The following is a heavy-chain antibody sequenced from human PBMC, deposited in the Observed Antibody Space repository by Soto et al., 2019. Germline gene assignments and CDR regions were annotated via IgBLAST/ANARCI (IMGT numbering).Heavy chain of an antibody. CDR1: GDSFSRNSYY. D-gene: IGHD2-2*01. CDR3: ARLYSASWFPGYFQH. CDR2: RSYGGTT. J-gene: IGHJ1*01. V-gene: IGHV4-39*01. Sequence: SETLSLTCTVAGDSFSRNSYYWGWVRQSPGKGLEWIGARSYGGTTYYSPSLESRVTISGDTSKNQFSLKVNSVTAADTAIYYCARLYSASWFPGYFQHWGQGILVTVS.